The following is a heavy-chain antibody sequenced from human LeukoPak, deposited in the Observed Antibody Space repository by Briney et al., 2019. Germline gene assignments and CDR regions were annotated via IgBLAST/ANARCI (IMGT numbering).Heavy chain of an antibody. J-gene: IGHJ6*03. CDR3: ARDSVGATEGYYYYMDV. Sequence: ASVKVSCKASGYTFTGYYMHWVRQAPGQGLEWMGWINPNSGGTNNAQRFQGRITMTRDTSISTAYMELSSLTSDDMAVYYCARDSVGATEGYYYYMDVWGKGTTVTVSS. CDR1: GYTFTGYY. V-gene: IGHV1-2*02. CDR2: INPNSGGT. D-gene: IGHD1-26*01.